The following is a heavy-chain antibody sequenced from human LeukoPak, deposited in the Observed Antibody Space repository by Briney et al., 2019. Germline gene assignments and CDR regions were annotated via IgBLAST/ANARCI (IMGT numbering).Heavy chain of an antibody. D-gene: IGHD4-11*01. Sequence: SETLSLTCTVSGGSINNYYWSWIRQPAGKGLEWIGRMYTSGSTDYNRSLKSRVTMSVDTSKNQFSLKMSSVTAADTAVYYCARGYSNYDPYWFDPWGQGTLVTVSA. CDR1: GGSINNYY. CDR2: MYTSGST. CDR3: ARGYSNYDPYWFDP. J-gene: IGHJ5*02. V-gene: IGHV4-4*07.